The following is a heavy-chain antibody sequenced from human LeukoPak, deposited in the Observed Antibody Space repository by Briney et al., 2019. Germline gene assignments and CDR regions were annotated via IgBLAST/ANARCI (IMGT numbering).Heavy chain of an antibody. Sequence: GGSLRLPCAASGFTFSSYGMHWVRQAPGKGLEWVAVIWYDGSNKYYADSVKGRFTISRDNSKNTLYLQMNSLRAEDTAVYYCAKGGNYLDYWGQGTLVTVSS. D-gene: IGHD2/OR15-2a*01. CDR2: IWYDGSNK. CDR1: GFTFSSYG. J-gene: IGHJ4*02. V-gene: IGHV3-33*06. CDR3: AKGGNYLDY.